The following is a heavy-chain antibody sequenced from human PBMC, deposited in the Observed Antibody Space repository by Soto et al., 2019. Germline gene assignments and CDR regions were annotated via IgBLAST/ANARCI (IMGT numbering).Heavy chain of an antibody. D-gene: IGHD3-3*01. J-gene: IGHJ4*02. CDR2: IFYSGSF. Sequence: PSETLSLTCTVSGDSISSGGSYWSWIRQRPGKGLEWIGYIFYSGSFYYTPSLKGRVMISPDTAKNQFSLRLTSVTAADTAVYYCERGIRFLEWLSRIDYWGQGTLVTVSS. CDR1: GDSISSGGSY. CDR3: ERGIRFLEWLSRIDY. V-gene: IGHV4-31*03.